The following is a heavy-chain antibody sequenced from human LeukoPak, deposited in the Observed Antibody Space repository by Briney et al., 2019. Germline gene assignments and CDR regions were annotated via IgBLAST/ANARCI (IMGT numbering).Heavy chain of an antibody. CDR1: GGSISSGDYY. D-gene: IGHD3-22*01. CDR3: ATHSSGYDSGNDAFDI. J-gene: IGHJ3*02. V-gene: IGHV4-30-4*08. CDR2: IYYSGNT. Sequence: KASQTLSLTCTVSGGSISSGDYYWSWIRQPPGKGLEWIGYIYYSGNTYYNPSPKSRVTISVGTSKNRFSLKLSSVTAADTAVYYCATHSSGYDSGNDAFDIWGQGTMVTVSS.